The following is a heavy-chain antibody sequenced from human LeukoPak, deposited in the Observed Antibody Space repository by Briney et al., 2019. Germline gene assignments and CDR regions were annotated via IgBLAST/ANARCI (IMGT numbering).Heavy chain of an antibody. CDR1: GYTFTSYG. D-gene: IGHD2-15*01. CDR3: ASITCSGGSCYTYYFDY. CDR2: ISAYNGNT. J-gene: IGHJ4*02. Sequence: ASVKVSCKASGYTFTSYGISWVRQAPGQGLEWMGWISAYNGNTNYAQKLQGRVTMTTHTSTSTAYMELRSLRSDDTAVYYCASITCSGGSCYTYYFDYWGQGTLVTVSS. V-gene: IGHV1-18*01.